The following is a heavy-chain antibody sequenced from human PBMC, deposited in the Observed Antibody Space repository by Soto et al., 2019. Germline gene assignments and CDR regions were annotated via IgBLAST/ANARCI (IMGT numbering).Heavy chain of an antibody. CDR1: GGSFSGYY. V-gene: IGHV4-34*01. Sequence: SETLSLTCAVYGGSFSGYYWSWIRQPPGKGLEWIGGINHSGSTNYNPSLKSRVTISVDTSKNQFSLKLSSVTAADTAVYYCASGRLYYDFWSGYSNWFDPWGQGTLVTVSS. D-gene: IGHD3-3*01. CDR2: INHSGST. CDR3: ASGRLYYDFWSGYSNWFDP. J-gene: IGHJ5*02.